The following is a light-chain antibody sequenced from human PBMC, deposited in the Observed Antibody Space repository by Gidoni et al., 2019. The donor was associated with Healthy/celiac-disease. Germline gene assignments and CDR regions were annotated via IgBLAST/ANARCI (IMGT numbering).Light chain of an antibody. V-gene: IGLV3-19*01. Sequence: SSELTQDPAVSVSLGQTVKITCQGDSHRSYYESWYQQKQGQAPVLVLYSKNNRPSVIPDRFSVSSSGNTASLTITLAQAEDAADYYCNSRYSIGNHLVFGGGTKLTVL. CDR2: SKN. CDR1: SHRSYY. J-gene: IGLJ2*01. CDR3: NSRYSIGNHLV.